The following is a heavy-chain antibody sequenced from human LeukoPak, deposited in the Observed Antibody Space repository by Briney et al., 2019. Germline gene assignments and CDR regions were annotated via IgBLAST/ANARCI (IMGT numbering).Heavy chain of an antibody. Sequence: RGSLRLSCAASGFTFSDYYMSWIRQAPGRGLEWVSYISSSGSTIYYADSVKGRFTISRDNAKNSLYLQMNSLRAEDTAVYYCATPYYDFWSGYYKRGVRGADAFDIWGQGTMVTVSS. CDR3: ATPYYDFWSGYYKRGVRGADAFDI. J-gene: IGHJ3*02. V-gene: IGHV3-11*04. CDR2: ISSSGSTI. D-gene: IGHD3-3*01. CDR1: GFTFSDYY.